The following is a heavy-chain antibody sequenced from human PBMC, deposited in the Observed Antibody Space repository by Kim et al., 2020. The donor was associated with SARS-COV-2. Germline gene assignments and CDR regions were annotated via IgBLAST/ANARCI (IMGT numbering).Heavy chain of an antibody. V-gene: IGHV3-30-3*01. CDR3: ARYVGVGSSWSQSYYYYG. Sequence: GGSLRLSCAASGFTFSSYAMHWVRQAPGKGLEWVAVISYDGSNKYYADSVKGRFTISRDNSKNTLYLQMNSLRAEDTAVYYCARYVGVGSSWSQSYYYYG. CDR1: GFTFSSYA. J-gene: IGHJ6*01. CDR2: ISYDGSNK. D-gene: IGHD6-13*01.